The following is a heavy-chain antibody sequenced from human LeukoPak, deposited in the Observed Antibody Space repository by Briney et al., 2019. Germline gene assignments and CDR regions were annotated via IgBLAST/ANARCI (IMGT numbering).Heavy chain of an antibody. D-gene: IGHD3-10*01. V-gene: IGHV3-74*01. CDR2: INPDGSTT. CDR3: AKDLHYGSADY. CDR1: GFTFSNYW. Sequence: GGSLRLSCAASGFTFSNYWMHWVRREPGKGLVWVSFINPDGSTTNYADSVKGRFTISRDNAKNALYLQMNSLRAEDTAVYYCAKDLHYGSADYWGQGTLVTVSS. J-gene: IGHJ4*02.